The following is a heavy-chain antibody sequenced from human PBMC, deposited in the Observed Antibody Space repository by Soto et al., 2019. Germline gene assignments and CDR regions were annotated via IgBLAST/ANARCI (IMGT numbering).Heavy chain of an antibody. J-gene: IGHJ4*02. CDR2: IDPSDSRT. CDR3: ARHDSSGDFDF. Sequence: PGESLKISCEASGYMFPIYHISWVRQMPGKGLEWVGKIDPSDSRTMYRPSSRARITISVDKSINTAYLEWGRLKASDTAMYYCARHDSSGDFDFWGQGTQGRSPQ. CDR1: GYMFPIYH. D-gene: IGHD5-12*01. V-gene: IGHV5-10-1*01.